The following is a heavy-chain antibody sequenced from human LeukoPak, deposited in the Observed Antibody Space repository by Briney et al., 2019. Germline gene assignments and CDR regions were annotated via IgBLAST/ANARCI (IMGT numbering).Heavy chain of an antibody. CDR3: ARSALRLYYYDSSGYRETDAFDI. D-gene: IGHD3-22*01. J-gene: IGHJ3*02. CDR2: IYTSGST. Sequence: SETLTLTCTVSGGSISSYYWSWIRQPAGKGLEWIGRIYTSGSTNYNPSLKSRVTISVDTSKNQFSLKLSSVTAADTAVYYCARSALRLYYYDSSGYRETDAFDIWGQGTMVTVSS. V-gene: IGHV4-4*07. CDR1: GGSISSYY.